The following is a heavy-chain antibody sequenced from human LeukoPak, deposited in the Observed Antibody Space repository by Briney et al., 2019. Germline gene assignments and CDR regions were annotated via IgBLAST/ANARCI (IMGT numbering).Heavy chain of an antibody. V-gene: IGHV1-18*01. J-gene: IGHJ5*02. CDR2: ISAYNGNT. CDR1: GYTFTSYG. Sequence: ASVRVSCKASGYTFTSYGISWVRQAPGQGLGWMGWISAYNGNTNYAQKLQGRVTMTTDTSTSTAYMELRSLRSDDTAVYYCAREERTRNWFDPWGQGTLVTVSS. CDR3: AREERTRNWFDP.